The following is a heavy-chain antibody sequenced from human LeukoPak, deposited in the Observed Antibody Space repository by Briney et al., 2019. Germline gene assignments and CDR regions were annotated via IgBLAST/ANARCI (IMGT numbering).Heavy chain of an antibody. J-gene: IGHJ4*02. CDR2: INHSGST. D-gene: IGHD6-13*01. V-gene: IGHV4-34*01. Sequence: SETLSLTCAVYGGSFSGYYWSWIRQPSGKGLEWIGEINHSGSTNYNPSLKSRVTISVDTSKNQFSLKLSSVTAADTAVYYCASGYSSSEFDYWGQGTLVTVSS. CDR1: GGSFSGYY. CDR3: ASGYSSSEFDY.